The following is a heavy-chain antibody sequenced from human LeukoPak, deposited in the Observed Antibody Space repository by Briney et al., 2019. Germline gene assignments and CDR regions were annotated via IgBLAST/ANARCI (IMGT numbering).Heavy chain of an antibody. D-gene: IGHD2-2*01. CDR1: GFTFSSYA. CDR2: ISYDGSNK. Sequence: GGSLRLSCAASGFTFSSYAMHWVRQAPGKGLEWVAVISYDGSNKYYADSVKGRFTIPRDNSKNTLYLQMNSLRAEDTAVYYCAKGYQLLGALDYWGQGTLVTVSS. J-gene: IGHJ4*02. CDR3: AKGYQLLGALDY. V-gene: IGHV3-30-3*01.